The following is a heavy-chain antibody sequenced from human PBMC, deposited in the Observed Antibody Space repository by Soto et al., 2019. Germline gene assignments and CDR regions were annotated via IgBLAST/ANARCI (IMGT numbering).Heavy chain of an antibody. Sequence: RASVKVSCKASGYTFTSYAMHWVRQAPGQRLEWMGWINAGNGNTKYSQKFQGRVTITRDTSASTAYMELSSLRSEDTAVYYCARATYYYGSGSYYTSYYYYYGMDVWGQGTTVTVSS. CDR1: GYTFTSYA. V-gene: IGHV1-3*01. D-gene: IGHD3-10*01. J-gene: IGHJ6*02. CDR3: ARATYYYGSGSYYTSYYYYYGMDV. CDR2: INAGNGNT.